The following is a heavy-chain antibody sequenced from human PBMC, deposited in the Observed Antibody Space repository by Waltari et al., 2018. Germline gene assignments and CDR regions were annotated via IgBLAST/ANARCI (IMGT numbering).Heavy chain of an antibody. V-gene: IGHV4-59*01. CDR3: ARINIVVVPAAIVRWFDP. Sequence: QVQLQESGPGLVKPSESLSLTCTVPGGSISRYYWSCIRHPPGKGLEWIGYIYSSGSTNYNPSLKSRVTISVDTSKNQFSLKLSSVTAADTAVYYCARINIVVVPAAIVRWFDPWGQGTLVTVSS. CDR2: IYSSGST. D-gene: IGHD2-2*02. CDR1: GGSISRYY. J-gene: IGHJ5*02.